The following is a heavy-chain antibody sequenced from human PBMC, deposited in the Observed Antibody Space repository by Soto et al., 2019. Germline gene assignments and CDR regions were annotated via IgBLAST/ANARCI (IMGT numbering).Heavy chain of an antibody. Sequence: GGSLRLSCGSSGFIFSSYAMSWVRQAPGKGLEWVSGISNRGDSTYYADSVKGRFTISRDNSKKTLYLQMNSLRGEDTAVYYCAKDALSTSWYEFDYWGQGTLVTVSS. CDR3: AKDALSTSWYEFDY. V-gene: IGHV3-23*01. D-gene: IGHD6-13*01. CDR2: ISNRGDST. J-gene: IGHJ4*02. CDR1: GFIFSSYA.